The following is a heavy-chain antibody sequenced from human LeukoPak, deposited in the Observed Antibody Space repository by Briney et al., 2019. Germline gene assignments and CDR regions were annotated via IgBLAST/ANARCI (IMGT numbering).Heavy chain of an antibody. CDR2: IWYDGSNK. V-gene: IGHV3-33*01. Sequence: GGSLRLSCAASGFTFSSYGMHWVRQAPGKGLEWVAVIWYDGSNKYYADSVKGRFTISRDNSKNTLYLQMNSLRAEDTAVYYCARDTGDYGDLPGYWGQGTLVTVSS. CDR1: GFTFSSYG. D-gene: IGHD4-17*01. J-gene: IGHJ4*02. CDR3: ARDTGDYGDLPGY.